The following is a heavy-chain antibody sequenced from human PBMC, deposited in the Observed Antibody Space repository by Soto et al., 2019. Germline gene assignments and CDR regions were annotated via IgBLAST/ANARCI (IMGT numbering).Heavy chain of an antibody. Sequence: SETLSLTCTVSGGSISSYYWSWIRQPPGKGLEWIGYIYYSGSTNYNPSLKSRVTISVDTSKNQFSLKLSSVTAADTAVYYCARLGCSSTSCPRFYYYYYYMDVWGKGTTVTV. CDR1: GGSISSYY. J-gene: IGHJ6*03. V-gene: IGHV4-59*08. D-gene: IGHD2-2*01. CDR2: IYYSGST. CDR3: ARLGCSSTSCPRFYYYYYYMDV.